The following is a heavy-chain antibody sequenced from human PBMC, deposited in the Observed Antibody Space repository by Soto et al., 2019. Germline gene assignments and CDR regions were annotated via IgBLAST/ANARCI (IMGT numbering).Heavy chain of an antibody. CDR2: IIPILGIA. V-gene: IGHV1-69*02. J-gene: IGHJ4*02. CDR3: LNIPHY. CDR1: GGTFSSYT. Sequence: SVKVSCKASGGTFSSYTITWVRQAPGQGLEWMGRIIPILGIANYAQRFQGRVTITADKSTGTAYIELSSLRSEDTAVYYCLNIPHYWGQGTLVTVSS.